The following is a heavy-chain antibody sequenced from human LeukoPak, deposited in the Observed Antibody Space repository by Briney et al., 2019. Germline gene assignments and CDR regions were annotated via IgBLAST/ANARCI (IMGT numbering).Heavy chain of an antibody. V-gene: IGHV4-59*01. Sequence: SETLSLTCTVSGGSISSYYWSWIRQPPGKGLEWIGYIYYSGSTNYNPSLKSRVTISVDTSKNQFSLKLSSVTAADTAVYYCAQGAQYYDFWSGYYLIQDYYYYYYMDVWGKGTTVTVSS. CDR3: AQGAQYYDFWSGYYLIQDYYYYYYMDV. J-gene: IGHJ6*03. D-gene: IGHD3-3*01. CDR2: IYYSGST. CDR1: GGSISSYY.